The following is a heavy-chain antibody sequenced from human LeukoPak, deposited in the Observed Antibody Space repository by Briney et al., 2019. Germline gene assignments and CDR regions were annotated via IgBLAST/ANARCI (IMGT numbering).Heavy chain of an antibody. CDR3: AKDGGLWVSAHWGNS. V-gene: IGHV3-13*01. D-gene: IGHD3-16*01. J-gene: IGHJ4*02. CDR1: GFTFSSYD. CDR2: IGTAGDT. Sequence: GGSLRLSCAASGFTFSSYDMHWVRQATGKGLEWVSAIGTAGDTYYPGSVKGRFTISRENAKNSLYLQMNSLRAEDTTVYYCAKDGGLWVSAHWGNSWGRGTLVTVSS.